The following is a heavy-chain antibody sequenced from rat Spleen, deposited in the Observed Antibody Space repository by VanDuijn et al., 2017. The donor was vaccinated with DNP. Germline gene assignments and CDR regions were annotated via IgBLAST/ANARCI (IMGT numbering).Heavy chain of an antibody. CDR1: GFSLTNYN. V-gene: IGHV2S75*01. CDR2: IWGDGNT. D-gene: IGHD5-1*01. Sequence: QVQLKESGPGLVQPSQTLSLTCTVTGFSLTNYNVHWVRQPPGKGLEWMGIIWGDGNTDYNSALKSRLSINRDTSKSQVFLKMNRLQTDDTAIYYCTRESWGYVMDAWGQGASVTVSS. CDR3: TRESWGYVMDA. J-gene: IGHJ4*01.